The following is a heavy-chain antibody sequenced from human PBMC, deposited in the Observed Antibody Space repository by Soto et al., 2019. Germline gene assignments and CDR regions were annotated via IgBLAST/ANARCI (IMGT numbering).Heavy chain of an antibody. V-gene: IGHV3-49*03. D-gene: IGHD3-3*01. Sequence: GGSLRLSCTASGFTFGDYAMSWFRQAPGKGLEWVGFIRSRPYGGTTEYASSVKGRFTISWDDFKCIAYLLMNCLKTEDTVVYYLTRPYYDFWSGYYGRDYWGQGTLVTVSS. CDR2: IRSRPYGGTT. J-gene: IGHJ4*02. CDR3: TRPYYDFWSGYYGRDY. CDR1: GFTFGDYA.